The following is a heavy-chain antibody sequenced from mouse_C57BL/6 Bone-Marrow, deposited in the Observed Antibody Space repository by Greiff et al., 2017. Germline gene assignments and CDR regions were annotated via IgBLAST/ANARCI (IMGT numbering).Heavy chain of an antibody. CDR3: ARLETAQATAWFAY. J-gene: IGHJ3*01. V-gene: IGHV1-69*01. Sequence: QVQLQQPGAELVMPGASVKLSCKASGYTFTSYWMHWVKQRPGQGLEWIGEVDPSDSYTNYNQKFKGKSTLNVDKSSSTAYMQRSSLASEDTAVYYCARLETAQATAWFAYWGQGTLVTVSA. CDR1: GYTFTSYW. CDR2: VDPSDSYT. D-gene: IGHD3-2*02.